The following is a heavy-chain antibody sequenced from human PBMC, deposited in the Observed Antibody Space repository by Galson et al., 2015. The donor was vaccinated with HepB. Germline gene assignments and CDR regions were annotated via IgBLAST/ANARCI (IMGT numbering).Heavy chain of an antibody. J-gene: IGHJ5*02. V-gene: IGHV1-69*13. CDR1: GGTFSSYA. Sequence: SVKVSCKASGGTFSSYAIIWVRQAPGQGLEWMGGIIPIFGTANYAQKFQGRVTITADESTSTAYMELSILRSEDTAVYYCARDSTIFGVVTPLDNWFDPWGQGTLVTVSS. CDR2: IIPIFGTA. D-gene: IGHD3-3*01. CDR3: ARDSTIFGVVTPLDNWFDP.